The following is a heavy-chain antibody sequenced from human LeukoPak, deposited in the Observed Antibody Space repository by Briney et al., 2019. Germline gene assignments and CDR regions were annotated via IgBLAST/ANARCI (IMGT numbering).Heavy chain of an antibody. D-gene: IGHD1-26*01. Sequence: PGGSLRLSCAASGFTFSSYTMNWVRQAPGKGLEWVSYISSSSSTIYYADSVKGRFTISRDNAKNSLYLQMNSLRAEDTAVYYCARDKWEPRPVPGAFDIWGQGTMVTVSS. CDR2: ISSSSSTI. CDR3: ARDKWEPRPVPGAFDI. CDR1: GFTFSSYT. V-gene: IGHV3-48*01. J-gene: IGHJ3*02.